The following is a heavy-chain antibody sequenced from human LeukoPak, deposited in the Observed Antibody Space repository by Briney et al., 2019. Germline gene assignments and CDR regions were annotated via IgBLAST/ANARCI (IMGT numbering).Heavy chain of an antibody. CDR2: IIPIFGTA. D-gene: IGHD2/OR15-2a*01. Sequence: SVKVSCKASGGTFSSYAISWVRQAPGQGLEWMGGIIPIFGTANYAQKFQGRVTITTDESTSTAYMELSSLRSEDTAVYYCARVEDGTTSAPLDYWGQGTLVTVSS. J-gene: IGHJ4*02. CDR3: ARVEDGTTSAPLDY. CDR1: GGTFSSYA. V-gene: IGHV1-69*05.